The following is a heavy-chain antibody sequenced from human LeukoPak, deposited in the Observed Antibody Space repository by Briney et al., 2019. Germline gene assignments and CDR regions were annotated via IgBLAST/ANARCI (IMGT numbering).Heavy chain of an antibody. CDR1: GYTFTSYG. D-gene: IGHD2-21*02. CDR2: ISAYNGNT. Sequence: ASVKVSCKASGYTFTSYGISWVRQAPGQGLEWMGWISAYNGNTNYAQKLQGRVTMTTDTSTSTAYMELRSLRSDDTAVYYCSREFPFCGADCFSGVFDIWGQGTMVTVS. V-gene: IGHV1-18*01. CDR3: SREFPFCGADCFSGVFDI. J-gene: IGHJ3*02.